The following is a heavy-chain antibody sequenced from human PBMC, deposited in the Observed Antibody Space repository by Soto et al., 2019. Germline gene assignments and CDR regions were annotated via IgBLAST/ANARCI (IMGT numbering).Heavy chain of an antibody. V-gene: IGHV3-53*01. D-gene: IGHD6-25*01. CDR3: AIGLQRADY. CDR2: IYIGGAT. CDR1: GFTVTDHY. Sequence: PGESLKISCAVSGFTVTDHYVNWVRQAPGKGLERVSVIYIGGATYYRDSVQGRFTLSRDPSDNSVSLHMNNLTVADTAVYFWAIGLQRADYWGLGTLVTVSS. J-gene: IGHJ4*02.